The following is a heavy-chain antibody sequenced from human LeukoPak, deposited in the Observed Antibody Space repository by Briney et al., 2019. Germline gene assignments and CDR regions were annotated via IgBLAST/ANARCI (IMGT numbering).Heavy chain of an antibody. V-gene: IGHV3-21*06. Sequence: PGGSLRLSCAASGFTFSSYSMNWVRQAPGKGLEWVSSISSRSSYIYYVDSVKGRFTISRDNAKNSLYLQMNSLRAEDTAVYYCARDLLAGDSSRGYSGYGRAPSLGHWGQGTLVTVSS. J-gene: IGHJ4*02. CDR3: ARDLLAGDSSRGYSGYGRAPSLGH. CDR2: ISSRSSYI. CDR1: GFTFSSYS. D-gene: IGHD5-12*01.